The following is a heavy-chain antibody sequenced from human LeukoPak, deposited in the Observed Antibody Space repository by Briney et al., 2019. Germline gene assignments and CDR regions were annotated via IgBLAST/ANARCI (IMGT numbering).Heavy chain of an antibody. CDR2: ISAYNGNT. Sequence: ASVKVSCKASGYTFTSYGISWVRQAPGQGLEWMGWISAYNGNTNYAQKLQGRVTMTTDTPTSTAYMELRSLRSDDTAVYYCARSPPGGQLERRGWFDPWGQGTLVTVSS. D-gene: IGHD1-1*01. CDR3: ARSPPGGQLERRGWFDP. V-gene: IGHV1-18*01. CDR1: GYTFTSYG. J-gene: IGHJ5*02.